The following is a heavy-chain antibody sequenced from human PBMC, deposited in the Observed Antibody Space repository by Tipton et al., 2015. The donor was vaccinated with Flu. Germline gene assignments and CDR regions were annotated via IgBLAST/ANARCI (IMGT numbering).Heavy chain of an antibody. D-gene: IGHD3-10*01. CDR3: ARSPREVRGIKENYFEY. CDR2: IIDSGSS. V-gene: IGHV4-34*12. CDR1: GGSFSGYY. J-gene: IGHJ4*01. Sequence: LRLSCSVSGGSFSGYYWTWIRQPPGKGLEWIGEIIDSGSSNYNPSLKSRVTISVDTSKNQFSLTLISVTAADTAVYYCARSPREVRGIKENYFEYWGHGNLVTVSS.